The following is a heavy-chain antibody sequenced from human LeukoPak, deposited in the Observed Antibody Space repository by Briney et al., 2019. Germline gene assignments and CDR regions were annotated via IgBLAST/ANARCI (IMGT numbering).Heavy chain of an antibody. CDR3: ARVPLRFLEPFDY. CDR2: INHSGGA. CDR1: GGSFSGYY. D-gene: IGHD3-3*01. J-gene: IGHJ4*02. Sequence: SETLSLTCAVYGGSFSGYYWSWIRQPPGRGLEWIGEINHSGGANYNPSLKSRVTISADASKSQFSLKLGSVTAADADVYYCARVPLRFLEPFDYWGQGTLVTVSS. V-gene: IGHV4-34*01.